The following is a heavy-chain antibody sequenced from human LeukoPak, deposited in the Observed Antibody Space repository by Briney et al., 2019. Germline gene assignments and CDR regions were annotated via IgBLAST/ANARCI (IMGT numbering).Heavy chain of an antibody. D-gene: IGHD3-9*01. J-gene: IGHJ4*02. CDR3: ARAPRYYDILHRGRGYYFDY. V-gene: IGHV4-39*07. Sequence: SETLSLTCTVSGGSISSSSYYWGWIRQPPGKGLEWIGSIYYSGSTYYNPSLRSRVTISVDTSKNQFSLKLSSVTAADTAVYYCARAPRYYDILHRGRGYYFDYWGQGTLVTVSS. CDR1: GGSISSSSYY. CDR2: IYYSGST.